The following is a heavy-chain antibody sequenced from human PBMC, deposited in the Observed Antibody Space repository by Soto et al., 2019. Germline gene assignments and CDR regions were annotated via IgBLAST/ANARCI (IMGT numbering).Heavy chain of an antibody. D-gene: IGHD3-22*01. CDR2: IYHSGST. Sequence: PSETLSLTCAVSGYSISSGYYWGWIRQPPGKGLDWIGSIYHSGSTYYNPSLKSRVTISVDTSKNHFSLKLSSVTAADTAVYYWAREGFYYDSSGTNDYCGPAILVTVSS. CDR1: GYSISSGYY. J-gene: IGHJ4*02. CDR3: AREGFYYDSSGTNDY. V-gene: IGHV4-38-2*02.